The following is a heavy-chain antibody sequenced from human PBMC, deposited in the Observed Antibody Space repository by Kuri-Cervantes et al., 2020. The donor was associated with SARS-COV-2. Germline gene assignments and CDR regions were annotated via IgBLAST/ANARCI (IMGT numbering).Heavy chain of an antibody. CDR3: ARDKLERDGDRRNYYYYGMDV. D-gene: IGHD1-1*01. CDR1: GYTFTGYY. V-gene: IGHV1-2*02. J-gene: IGHJ6*02. Sequence: ASVKVSCKASGYTFTGYYMHWVRQAPGQGLEWMGWINPNSGGTNYAQKFQGRVTMTRDTSISTAYMELSRLRSDDTAVYYCARDKLERDGDRRNYYYYGMDVWGQGTTVTVSS. CDR2: INPNSGGT.